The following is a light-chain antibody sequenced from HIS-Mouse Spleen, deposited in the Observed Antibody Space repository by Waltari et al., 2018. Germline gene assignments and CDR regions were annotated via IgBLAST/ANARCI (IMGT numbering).Light chain of an antibody. CDR1: QSVSRN. CDR3: QQYNNWPQLT. CDR2: GAS. V-gene: IGKV3-15*01. Sequence: EIVMTPSPATLSVSPGERATLSCRASQSVSRNLAWYQQKPGQAPRLLIYGASTRATGIPARFSGSGSGTEFTLTLSSMQSEDFAVYYCQQYNNWPQLTFGGGTKVEIK. J-gene: IGKJ4*01.